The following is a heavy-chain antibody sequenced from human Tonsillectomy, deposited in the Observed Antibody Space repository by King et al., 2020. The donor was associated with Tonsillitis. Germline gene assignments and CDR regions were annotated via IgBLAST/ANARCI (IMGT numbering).Heavy chain of an antibody. CDR2: IYPVDSDT. Sequence: VQLVESGAEVKKPGEALKISCKGSGYSFTNYWIGWGRQKPGKGLEWMGIIYPVDSDTRYSPSFQGQVTISADRSISTAYLQWSSLKASDTAMYYCAMGSAMDVWGQGTTVTVSS. CDR3: AMGSAMDV. J-gene: IGHJ6*02. CDR1: GYSFTNYW. D-gene: IGHD1-26*01. V-gene: IGHV5-51*01.